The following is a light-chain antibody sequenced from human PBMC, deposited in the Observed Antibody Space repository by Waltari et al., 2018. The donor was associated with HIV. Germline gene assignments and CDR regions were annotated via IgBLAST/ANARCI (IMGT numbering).Light chain of an antibody. Sequence: QSALTHPASVSGSPGQSLTISCTRTSSDVGAYNYVPWYQQHPGKAPKLMIYDVSNRPSGVSNRFSGSKSGNTASLTISGLQAEDEADYYCSSYTSSSTRVFGTGTKVTVL. CDR3: SSYTSSSTRV. CDR1: SSDVGAYNY. J-gene: IGLJ1*01. V-gene: IGLV2-14*01. CDR2: DVS.